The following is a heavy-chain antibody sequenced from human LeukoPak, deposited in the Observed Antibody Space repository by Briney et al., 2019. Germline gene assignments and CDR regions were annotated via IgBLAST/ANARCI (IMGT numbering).Heavy chain of an antibody. J-gene: IGHJ5*02. CDR3: AREVQGYYDFWSGYYPNWFDP. CDR1: GFTFSSYA. V-gene: IGHV3-21*01. D-gene: IGHD3-3*01. Sequence: PGGSLRLSCAASGFTFSSYAMNWVRQAPGKGLEWVSSISDSSTYIYYADSVKGRFTISRDNAKNSLYLQLNSLRAEDTAVYYCAREVQGYYDFWSGYYPNWFDPWGQGTLVTVSS. CDR2: ISDSSTYI.